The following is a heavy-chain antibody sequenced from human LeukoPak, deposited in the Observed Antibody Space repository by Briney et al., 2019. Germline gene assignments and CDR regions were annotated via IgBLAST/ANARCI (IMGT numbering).Heavy chain of an antibody. CDR3: ARRMEYYYGNSGYYFDY. J-gene: IGHJ4*02. CDR2: IYYSGST. Sequence: ASETLSLTCTVSGGSISSYYWSWIRQPPGKGLEWIGYIYYSGSTNYNPSLKSRVTISVDTSKNQFSLKLSSVTAADTAVYYCARRMEYYYGNSGYYFDYWGQGALVTVSS. CDR1: GGSISSYY. D-gene: IGHD3-22*01. V-gene: IGHV4-59*01.